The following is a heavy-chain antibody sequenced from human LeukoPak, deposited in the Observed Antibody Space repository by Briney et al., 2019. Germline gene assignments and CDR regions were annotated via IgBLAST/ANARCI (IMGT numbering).Heavy chain of an antibody. CDR3: ARTFYDFWSGSYYYYMDV. D-gene: IGHD3-3*01. CDR1: GGSISSYY. V-gene: IGHV4-59*01. CDR2: IYYSGST. Sequence: KTSETLSLTCTVSGGSISSYYWSWIRQPPGKGLEWIGYIYYSGSTNYNPSLKSRVTISVDTSKNQFSLKLSSVTAADTAVYYCARTFYDFWSGSYYYYMDVWGKGTTVTVSS. J-gene: IGHJ6*03.